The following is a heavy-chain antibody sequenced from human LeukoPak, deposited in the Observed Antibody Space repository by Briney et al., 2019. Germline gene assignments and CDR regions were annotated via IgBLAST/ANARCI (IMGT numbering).Heavy chain of an antibody. Sequence: SVKVSCKASGGTFSSYAISWVRQAPGQGLEWMGRIIPILGIANYAQKFQGRVTITADKSTSTAYMELSGLRSEDTAVYYCAREGVITGTTRAFDIWGQGTMVTVSS. J-gene: IGHJ3*02. CDR2: IIPILGIA. CDR1: GGTFSSYA. CDR3: AREGVITGTTRAFDI. D-gene: IGHD1-7*01. V-gene: IGHV1-69*04.